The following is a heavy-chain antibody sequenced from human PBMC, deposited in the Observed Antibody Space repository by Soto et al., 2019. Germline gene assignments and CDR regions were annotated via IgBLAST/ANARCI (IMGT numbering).Heavy chain of an antibody. V-gene: IGHV1-46*01. J-gene: IGHJ6*02. CDR3: ARGDVWGSYRPPVQYGMDV. CDR1: GYTFTSYY. CDR2: INPSGGST. D-gene: IGHD3-16*02. Sequence: QVQLVQSGAEVKKPGASVKVSCKASGYTFTSYYMHWVRQAPGQGLEWMGIINPSGGSTSYAQKFRGRVTMTRDTSTSTVYMELSSLRSEDTAVYYCARGDVWGSYRPPVQYGMDVWGQGTTVTVSS.